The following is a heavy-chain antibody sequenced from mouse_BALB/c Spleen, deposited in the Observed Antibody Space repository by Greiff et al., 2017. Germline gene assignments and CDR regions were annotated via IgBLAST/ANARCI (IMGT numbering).Heavy chain of an antibody. V-gene: IGHV1-80*01. CDR3: AGGIWSLFAY. D-gene: IGHD1-1*02. Sequence: QVQLQQSGAELVRPGSSVKISCKASGYAFSSYWMNWVKQRPGQGLEWIGQIYPGDGDTNYNGKFKGKATLTADKSSSTAYMQLSSLTSEDSAVYFCAGGIWSLFAYWGQGTLVTVSA. CDR1: GYAFSSYW. CDR2: IYPGDGDT. J-gene: IGHJ3*01.